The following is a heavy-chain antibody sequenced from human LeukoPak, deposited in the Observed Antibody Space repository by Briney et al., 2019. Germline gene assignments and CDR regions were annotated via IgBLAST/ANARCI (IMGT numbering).Heavy chain of an antibody. D-gene: IGHD3/OR15-3a*01. CDR2: IYSSGTT. Sequence: PSETLSLTCVDSGGSLHRSFWTWVRQPPGKGLEWIGRIYSSGTTDYSPSLKSRLTISIDTSKNQFSLRLASVTAADTAVYYCGRRPAVDGPIDNWGQGILVAVSS. J-gene: IGHJ4*02. CDR3: GRRPAVDGPIDN. CDR1: GGSLHRSF. V-gene: IGHV4-59*01.